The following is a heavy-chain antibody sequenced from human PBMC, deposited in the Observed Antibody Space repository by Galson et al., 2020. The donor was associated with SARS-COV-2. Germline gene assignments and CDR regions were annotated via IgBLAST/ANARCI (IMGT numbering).Heavy chain of an antibody. D-gene: IGHD3-22*01. CDR3: AREFVYYDGGAIDY. Sequence: GESLKISCAASGFTFSSYAMHWVRQAPGKGLEWVAVISYDGSNKYYADSVKGRFTISRDNSKNTLYLQMNSLRAEDTAVYYCAREFVYYDGGAIDYWGQGTLVTVSS. J-gene: IGHJ4*02. V-gene: IGHV3-30*04. CDR1: GFTFSSYA. CDR2: ISYDGSNK.